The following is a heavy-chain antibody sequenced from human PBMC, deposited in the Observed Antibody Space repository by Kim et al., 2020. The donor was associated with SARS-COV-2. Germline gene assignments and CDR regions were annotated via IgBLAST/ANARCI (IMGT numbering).Heavy chain of an antibody. V-gene: IGHV3-33*01. CDR3: AREYSGYDIWCGHRAGMDV. D-gene: IGHD3-3*01. J-gene: IGHJ6*01. CDR2: MWYDGSNK. CDR1: GFTFSSYG. Sequence: GGSLRLSCAASGFTFSSYGMHWVRQAPGKGLEWVAAMWYDGSNKYYADSVKGRFTISRDNSKNTLYLQMNSLRAEDTAVYYCAREYSGYDIWCGHRAGMDVWGPGTTVSVSS.